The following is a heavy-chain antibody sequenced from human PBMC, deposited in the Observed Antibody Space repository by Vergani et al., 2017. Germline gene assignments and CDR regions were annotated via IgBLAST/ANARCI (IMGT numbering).Heavy chain of an antibody. V-gene: IGHV4-34*01. CDR3: AIHARGVSTAHWFDP. D-gene: IGHD2-2*01. CDR2: INHSGST. J-gene: IGHJ5*02. Sequence: QVQLQQWGAGLLKPSETLSLTCAVYGGSFSGYYWSWIRQPPGKGLEWIGEINHSGSTNYNPSLKSRVTISVDTSKNQFSLKLSSVTAADTAVYYCAIHARGVSTAHWFDPWGQGTLVTVSS. CDR1: GGSFSGYY.